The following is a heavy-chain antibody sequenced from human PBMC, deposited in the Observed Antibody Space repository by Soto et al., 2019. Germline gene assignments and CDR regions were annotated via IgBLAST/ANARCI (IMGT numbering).Heavy chain of an antibody. CDR2: ISAYTDDP. V-gene: IGHV1-18*01. Sequence: QGQLVQSGAEVKKPGASVKVSCTASGNTFTNFGVTWVRQAPGQGLEWMGWISAYTDDPNYAQKFQGRVTMTIDTSTSTVYLDLRSLTSDDSAVYYCARVIPGAEAWFDPWGQGTLVTVSS. J-gene: IGHJ5*02. D-gene: IGHD2-2*01. CDR3: ARVIPGAEAWFDP. CDR1: GNTFTNFG.